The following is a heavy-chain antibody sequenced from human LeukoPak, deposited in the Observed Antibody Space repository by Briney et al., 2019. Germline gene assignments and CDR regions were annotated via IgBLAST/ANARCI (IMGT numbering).Heavy chain of an antibody. CDR1: GYTFAGYY. D-gene: IGHD1-14*01. Sequence: ASVKVSCKASGYTFAGYYMHWVRQAPGQGLERMGWINPKRGDTNYAQKFQGRVTMTRDTSISTVYMELSRLRSDDTAVYYCARGNLFYNWDHDWFDPWGQGTLVTVSS. V-gene: IGHV1-2*02. CDR3: ARGNLFYNWDHDWFDP. J-gene: IGHJ5*02. CDR2: INPKRGDT.